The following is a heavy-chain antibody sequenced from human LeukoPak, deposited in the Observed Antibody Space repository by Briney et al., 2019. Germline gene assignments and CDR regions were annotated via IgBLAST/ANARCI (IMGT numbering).Heavy chain of an antibody. Sequence: PGGSLRLSCAASGFTFSSYAMSWVRQAPGKGLEWVSSISGSGDSTLYADSVKGRFSISRDNSKNTLYLQVNGLRTEDTAVYYCAKDRLLNCRGDCYIFDYWGQGTVVTVSS. D-gene: IGHD2-21*02. CDR1: GFTFSSYA. V-gene: IGHV3-23*01. J-gene: IGHJ4*02. CDR2: ISGSGDST. CDR3: AKDRLLNCRGDCYIFDY.